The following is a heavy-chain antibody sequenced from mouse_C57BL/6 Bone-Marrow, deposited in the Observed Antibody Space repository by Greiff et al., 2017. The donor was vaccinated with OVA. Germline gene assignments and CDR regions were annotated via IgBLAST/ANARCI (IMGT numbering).Heavy chain of an antibody. CDR1: GYTFTSYW. CDR3: QLGQNY. D-gene: IGHD4-1*02. V-gene: IGHV1-59*01. CDR2: IDPSDSYT. Sequence: VQLQQPGAELVRPGTSVKLSCKASGYTFTSYWMHWVKQRPGQGLEWIGVIDPSDSYTNYNQKFKGKATLTVDTASSTAYMQLSSLTSEASAVYFCQLGQNYWGQGTTLTVSS. J-gene: IGHJ2*01.